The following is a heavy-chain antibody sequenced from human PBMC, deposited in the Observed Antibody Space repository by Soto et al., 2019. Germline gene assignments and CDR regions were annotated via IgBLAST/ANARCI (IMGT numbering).Heavy chain of an antibody. CDR1: GFTFSNYA. V-gene: IGHV3-23*01. J-gene: IGHJ4*02. CDR3: AKDTPQEWLLVFHY. D-gene: IGHD3-3*01. CDR2: ISGSGDST. Sequence: GGSLRLSCAGSGFTFSNYAMSWVRQAPGKGLEWVSAISGSGDSTYYANSVKGRFTISRDNSKNTLYLQMNSLRAEDTAVYYCAKDTPQEWLLVFHYWGQGTLVTVSS.